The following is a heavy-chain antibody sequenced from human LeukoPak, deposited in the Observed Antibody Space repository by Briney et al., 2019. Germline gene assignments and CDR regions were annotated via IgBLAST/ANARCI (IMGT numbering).Heavy chain of an antibody. J-gene: IGHJ4*02. D-gene: IGHD6-19*01. CDR3: AGSIAVAGTFDY. CDR1: GGTFSSYD. CDR2: ITPIFGTA. Sequence: ASVKVSCKASGGTFSSYDISWVRQAPGQGLEWMGGITPIFGTAKYAQKFQGRVTITAVESTSTAYMELSSLRSEDTAVYYCAGSIAVAGTFDYWGQGTLVTVSS. V-gene: IGHV1-69*13.